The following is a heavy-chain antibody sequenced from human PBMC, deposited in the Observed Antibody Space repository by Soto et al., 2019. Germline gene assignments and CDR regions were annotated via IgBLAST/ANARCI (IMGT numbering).Heavy chain of an antibody. CDR3: ARDREQWLVGYYFDY. J-gene: IGHJ4*02. CDR2: IWYDGSNI. Sequence: QVQLVESGGGVVQPGRSVRLSCAASGFTFSRYGMHWVRQAPGRGLEWVAVIWYDGSNIYYADSVKGRFTISRDNSKDTLDLQMNSLRAEDTAVYYCARDREQWLVGYYFDYWGQGTLVTVSS. V-gene: IGHV3-33*01. CDR1: GFTFSRYG. D-gene: IGHD6-19*01.